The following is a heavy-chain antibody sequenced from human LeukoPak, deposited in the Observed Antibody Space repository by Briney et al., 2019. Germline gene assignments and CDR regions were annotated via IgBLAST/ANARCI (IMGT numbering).Heavy chain of an antibody. V-gene: IGHV3-23*01. CDR1: GFTFSSYA. D-gene: IGHD5-24*01. J-gene: IGHJ4*02. Sequence: PGGSLRLSCAASGFTFSSYAMSWVRQAPGKGLEWVSAISGSGGSTYYADSVRGRFTISRDNSKNTLYLQMNSLRAEDTAVYYCAKGVEMATILPYWGQGTLVTVSS. CDR3: AKGVEMATILPY. CDR2: ISGSGGST.